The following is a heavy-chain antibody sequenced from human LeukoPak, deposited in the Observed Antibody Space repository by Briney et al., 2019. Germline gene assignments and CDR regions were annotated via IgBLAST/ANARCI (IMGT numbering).Heavy chain of an antibody. CDR1: GFTFSSYE. V-gene: IGHV3-48*03. CDR2: ISNSGHSV. J-gene: IGHJ4*02. Sequence: PGGSLRLSCGASGFTFSSYEMNWVRQAPGKGLEWVSYISNSGHSVYYADSVQGRFTISRDNTKNSLYLQMNSLRAEDTAVYYCTGRLVEDYWGQGTLVTVSS. D-gene: IGHD6-19*01. CDR3: TGRLVEDY.